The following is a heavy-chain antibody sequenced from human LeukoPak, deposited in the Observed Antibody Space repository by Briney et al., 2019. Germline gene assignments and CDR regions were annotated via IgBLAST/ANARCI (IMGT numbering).Heavy chain of an antibody. CDR2: ISSSSSYI. V-gene: IGHV3-21*01. Sequence: GGSLRLSRAASGFTFSSYSMNWVRQAPGKGLEWVSSISSSSSYIYYADSVKGRFTISRDNAKNSLYLQMNSLRAEDTAVYYCARDLEGSSWYYGYWGQGTLVTVSS. CDR1: GFTFSSYS. J-gene: IGHJ4*02. CDR3: ARDLEGSSWYYGY. D-gene: IGHD6-13*01.